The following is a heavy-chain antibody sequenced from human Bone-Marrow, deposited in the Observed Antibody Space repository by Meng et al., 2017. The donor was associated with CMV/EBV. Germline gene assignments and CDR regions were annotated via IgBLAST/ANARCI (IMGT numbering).Heavy chain of an antibody. CDR1: GFTFSGSA. V-gene: IGHV3-73*01. CDR2: IRSKANSYAT. D-gene: IGHD1-1*01. J-gene: IGHJ4*02. CDR3: TRQLTSTDKGVEY. Sequence: GGSLRLSCAASGFTFSGSAMHWVRQASGKGLEWVGRIRSKANSYATAYAASVKGRFTISRNDSKNTEYLQRNGLKAEYTAVYYCTRQLTSTDKGVEYWGQGTLVTVSS.